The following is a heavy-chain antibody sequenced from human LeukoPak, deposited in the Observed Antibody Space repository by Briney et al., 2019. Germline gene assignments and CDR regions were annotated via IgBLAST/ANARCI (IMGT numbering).Heavy chain of an antibody. V-gene: IGHV4-34*01. Sequence: SETLSLTCAVYGGSFSGYYWSWIRQPPGKGLEWIGEINHSGSTNYNPSLKSRVTISVDTSKNQFSLKLSSVTAADTAVYYCARGLRCCKLGDWGQVTLVTVAS. D-gene: IGHD3-16*01. CDR1: GGSFSGYY. CDR2: INHSGST. CDR3: ARGLRCCKLGD. J-gene: IGHJ4*02.